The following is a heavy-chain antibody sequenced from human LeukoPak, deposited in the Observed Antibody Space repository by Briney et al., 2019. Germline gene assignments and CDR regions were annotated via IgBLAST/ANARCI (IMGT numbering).Heavy chain of an antibody. J-gene: IGHJ4*02. D-gene: IGHD1-26*01. CDR2: IYYTGTT. CDR3: ARDLGGIYFDY. CDR1: NGSISSFY. Sequence: PSETLSLTCTVSNGSISSFYWTWIRQPPGKGLEWIGYIYYTGTTDYNPSLKSRVTISVDTSKNQFSLKLSSVTAADTAVYYCARDLGGIYFDYWGQGTLVTVSS. V-gene: IGHV4-59*01.